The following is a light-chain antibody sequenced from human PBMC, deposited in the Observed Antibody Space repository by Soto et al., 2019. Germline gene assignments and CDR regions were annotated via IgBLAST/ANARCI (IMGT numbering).Light chain of an antibody. V-gene: IGKV2-28*01. CDR3: MQALQTPFT. CDR2: LGS. J-gene: IGKJ4*01. CDR1: QSLLHSNGYNY. Sequence: DIVMTQSPLSLPVTAGEPASISCRSSQSLLHSNGYNYLDWYLQKTGQSPQLLIYLGSNRASGVPDRFSGSGSGTDFTLKISRVEAEDVGVYYCMQALQTPFTFGGGTKVEIK.